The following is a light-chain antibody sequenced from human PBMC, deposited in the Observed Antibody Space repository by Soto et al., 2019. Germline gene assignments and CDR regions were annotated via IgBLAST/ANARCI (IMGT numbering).Light chain of an antibody. Sequence: EIVLTQSPGTLSLSPGERATLSCRASQSVSSSYLAWYQQKPGQAPRLLIYGASSRATGIPDRFSGSGSGTDFTLTISRLEPEDFAVYYCQQDGSSPPVWTFGQGTKVEIK. CDR3: QQDGSSPPVWT. CDR2: GAS. J-gene: IGKJ1*01. CDR1: QSVSSSY. V-gene: IGKV3-20*01.